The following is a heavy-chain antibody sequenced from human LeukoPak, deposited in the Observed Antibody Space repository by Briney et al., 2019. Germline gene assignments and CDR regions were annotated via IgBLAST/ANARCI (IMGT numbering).Heavy chain of an antibody. Sequence: GGSLRLSCAASGFTFRSYWMHWVRQVPGKGLVWVTYIHSDGSSTNYADSVKGRFTISRDNAKNSLYLQMNSLRVEDTAVYYCVPGSHWGQGILVTVSS. J-gene: IGHJ4*02. CDR1: GFTFRSYW. V-gene: IGHV3-74*01. CDR3: VPGSH. CDR2: IHSDGSST. D-gene: IGHD1-26*01.